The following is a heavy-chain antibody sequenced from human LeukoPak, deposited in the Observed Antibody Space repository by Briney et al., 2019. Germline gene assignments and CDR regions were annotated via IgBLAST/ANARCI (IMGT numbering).Heavy chain of an antibody. CDR1: GFTFSSYG. V-gene: IGHV3-30*18. Sequence: GGSLRLSCAASGFTFSSYGMHWVRQAPGKGLEWVAVISYDGSNKYYADSVKGRFTISRDNSKNTLYLQMNSLRAEDTAVYYCAKPAPPYGSDANYYGRDVGAQGTTVTV. D-gene: IGHD6-19*01. J-gene: IGHJ6*02. CDR2: ISYDGSNK. CDR3: AKPAPPYGSDANYYGRDV.